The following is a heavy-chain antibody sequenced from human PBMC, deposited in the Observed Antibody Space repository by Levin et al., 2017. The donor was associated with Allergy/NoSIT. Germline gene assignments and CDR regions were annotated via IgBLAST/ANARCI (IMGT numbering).Heavy chain of an antibody. D-gene: IGHD5-12*01. V-gene: IGHV4-30-2*01. CDR1: GGSISSGGYS. Sequence: SQTLSLTCAVSGGSISSGGYSWSWIRQPPGKGLECIGYIYHSGSTYYNPSLKSRLTISVDRSKNHFSLKLSSVTAADTAVYYCARGYSGFGGWFDPWGQGTLVTVSS. J-gene: IGHJ5*02. CDR2: IYHSGST. CDR3: ARGYSGFGGWFDP.